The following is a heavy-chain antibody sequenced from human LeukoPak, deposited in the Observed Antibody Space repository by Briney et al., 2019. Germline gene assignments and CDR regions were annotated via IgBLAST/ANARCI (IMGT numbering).Heavy chain of an antibody. CDR1: GYTFTNFY. D-gene: IGHD4-17*01. V-gene: IGHV1-46*01. J-gene: IGHJ5*02. CDR2: INPSGGSA. CDR3: ARDDNGDSWFDP. Sequence: ATVKVSCKASGYTFTNFYMHWVRQAPGQGLEWMGVINPSGGSASYAQKFQGRVTMTRDTSTSTVYMELSSLRSEDTAVYYCARDDNGDSWFDPWGQGTLV.